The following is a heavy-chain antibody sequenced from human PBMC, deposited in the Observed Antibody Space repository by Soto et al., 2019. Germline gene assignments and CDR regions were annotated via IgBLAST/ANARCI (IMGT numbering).Heavy chain of an antibody. V-gene: IGHV1-18*01. CDR3: ARDLDGSGNYYTDY. Sequence: GASVKVSCKASGYTFSSIGISWVRQAPGQGLEWMGWISPYKGNTYYAQRLQGRVTMTTDTSTSTAYMELRSLRSDGTAVYYCARDLDGSGNYYTDYWGQGTLVTVSS. CDR2: ISPYKGNT. J-gene: IGHJ4*02. D-gene: IGHD3-10*01. CDR1: GYTFSSIG.